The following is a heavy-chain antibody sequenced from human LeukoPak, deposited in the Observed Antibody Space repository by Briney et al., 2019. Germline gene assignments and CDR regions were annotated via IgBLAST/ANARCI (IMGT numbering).Heavy chain of an antibody. V-gene: IGHV3-21*01. Sequence: GGSLRLSCAASGFTFSTYNMNWVRQAPGKGLEWVSSISSGSSYIYYADSVKGRFTISRDNAKNSLYLQMNSLRVEDTAVYYCARKTYYYDSGSYSKSYYFDYWGQGTLVTVSS. CDR2: ISSGSSYI. J-gene: IGHJ4*02. CDR3: ARKTYYYDSGSYSKSYYFDY. CDR1: GFTFSTYN. D-gene: IGHD3-10*01.